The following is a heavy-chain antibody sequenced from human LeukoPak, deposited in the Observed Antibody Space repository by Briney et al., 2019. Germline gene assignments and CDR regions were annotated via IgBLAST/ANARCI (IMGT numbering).Heavy chain of an antibody. V-gene: IGHV4-34*01. Sequence: PSETLSVTCAVYGGSFSGYYWSWIRQPPGKGLEWIGEINHSGSTNYNPSLKSRVTISVDTSKNQFSLKLSSVTAADTAVYYCARGGNYDYVWGSYPGNWFDPWGQGTLVTVSS. D-gene: IGHD3-16*02. CDR2: INHSGST. CDR3: ARGGNYDYVWGSYPGNWFDP. CDR1: GGSFSGYY. J-gene: IGHJ5*02.